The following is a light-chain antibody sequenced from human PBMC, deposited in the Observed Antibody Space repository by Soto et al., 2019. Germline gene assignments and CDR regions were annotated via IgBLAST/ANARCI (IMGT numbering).Light chain of an antibody. V-gene: IGKV3-15*01. CDR3: QQSNSWIQT. J-gene: IGKJ1*01. CDR2: GVC. Sequence: RERATLSCRASQNVGSKLAWYQHKPGQAPRLLIYGVCTRVTGIPIRFSGSGSGTEFTLTINSLQSEDFAVYSCQQSNSWIQTFGQGTTV. CDR1: QNVGSK.